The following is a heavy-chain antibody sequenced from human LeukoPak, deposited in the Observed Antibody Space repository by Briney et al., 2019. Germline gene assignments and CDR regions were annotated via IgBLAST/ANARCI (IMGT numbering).Heavy chain of an antibody. CDR2: INAGNGNT. CDR3: TRELGGSYNVY. Sequence: ASVKVSCKASGYTFTSYAMHWVRQAPGQRLEWMGWINAGNGNTKYSQKFQGRVTITRDTSASTAYMELSSLRSEDTAVYYCTRELGGSYNVYWGQGTLVTVSS. D-gene: IGHD1-26*01. CDR1: GYTFTSYA. J-gene: IGHJ4*02. V-gene: IGHV1-3*01.